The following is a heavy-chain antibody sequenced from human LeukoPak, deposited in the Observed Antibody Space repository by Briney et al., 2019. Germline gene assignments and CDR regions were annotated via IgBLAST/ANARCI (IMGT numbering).Heavy chain of an antibody. J-gene: IGHJ4*02. CDR1: GFTFSDYG. V-gene: IGHV3-30*02. CDR3: AGPSSSGVGY. CDR2: IRYDGSNK. D-gene: IGHD3-10*01. Sequence: GGSLRLSCAASGFTFSDYGMHWVRQAPGKGLEWVAFIRYDGSNKYYADSVKGRLTISRDNSKNTLYLQMGSLRAEDTAVYYCAGPSSSGVGYWGQGTLVTVSS.